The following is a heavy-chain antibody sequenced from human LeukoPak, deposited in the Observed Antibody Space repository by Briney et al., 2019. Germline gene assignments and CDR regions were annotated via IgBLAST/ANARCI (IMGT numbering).Heavy chain of an antibody. D-gene: IGHD3-22*01. CDR3: ARAPKYYYDSSGQPGAFDI. V-gene: IGHV3-66*02. J-gene: IGHJ3*02. CDR2: IYSGGRT. CDR1: GFTVSSNY. Sequence: GGSLRHSCAASGFTVSSNYMSRVRQAPGKGLEWVSVIYSGGRTYYADSVKGRFTISRDNSKNTLYLQMNSLRAEDTAVYYCARAPKYYYDSSGQPGAFDIWGQGTMVTVSS.